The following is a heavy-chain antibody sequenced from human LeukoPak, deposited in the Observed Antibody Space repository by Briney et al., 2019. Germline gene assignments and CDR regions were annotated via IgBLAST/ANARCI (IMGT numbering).Heavy chain of an antibody. CDR2: IKQDGSEK. CDR1: GFTFSGYW. V-gene: IGHV3-7*01. CDR3: ARDENLYYDSSGLRY. J-gene: IGHJ4*02. D-gene: IGHD3-22*01. Sequence: PGGSLRLSCAASGFTFSGYWMSWVRQAPGKGLEWVANIKQDGSEKYYVDSVKGRFTISRDNAKNSLYLQMNSLRAEDTAVYYCARDENLYYDSSGLRYWGQGTLVTVSS.